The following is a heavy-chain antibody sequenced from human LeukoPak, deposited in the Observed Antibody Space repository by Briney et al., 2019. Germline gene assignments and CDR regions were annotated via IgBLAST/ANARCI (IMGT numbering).Heavy chain of an antibody. CDR2: ISSSSSYI. CDR3: ARDGSVTTGVGHFDY. J-gene: IGHJ4*02. V-gene: IGHV3-21*01. Sequence: GGSLRLSCAASGFTFSSYSMNWVRQAPGKGLEWVSSISSSSSYIYYADSVKGRFTISRDNAKNSLYLQMNSLRAEDTAVYYCARDGSVTTGVGHFDYWGQGTLVTVSS. CDR1: GFTFSSYS. D-gene: IGHD4-17*01.